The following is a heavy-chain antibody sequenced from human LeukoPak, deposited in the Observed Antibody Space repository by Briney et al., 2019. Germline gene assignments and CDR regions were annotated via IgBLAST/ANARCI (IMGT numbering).Heavy chain of an antibody. J-gene: IGHJ4*02. D-gene: IGHD1-26*01. CDR2: IRSKANSYAT. CDR3: TGNIVGATIL. CDR1: GFTFSGSA. Sequence: AGGSLKLSCAASGFTFSGSAMHWVRQASGKGLEWVGRIRSKANSYATAYAASVKGRFTISRDDSKNTAYLQMISLKTEDTAVYYCTGNIVGATILGGQGTLVTVSS. V-gene: IGHV3-73*01.